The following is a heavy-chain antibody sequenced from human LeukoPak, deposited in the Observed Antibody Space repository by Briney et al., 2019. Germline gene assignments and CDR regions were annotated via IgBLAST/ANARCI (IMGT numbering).Heavy chain of an antibody. J-gene: IGHJ4*02. Sequence: SETLSLTCTVSGGSISSYYWSWIRQPAGKGLEWIGRIYTSGSTNYNPSLKSRVTMSVDTSKNQFSLKLSSVTAADTAVYYCARDLRGVIISHYYFDYWGQGTLVTVSS. CDR1: GGSISSYY. D-gene: IGHD3-10*01. V-gene: IGHV4-4*07. CDR3: ARDLRGVIISHYYFDY. CDR2: IYTSGST.